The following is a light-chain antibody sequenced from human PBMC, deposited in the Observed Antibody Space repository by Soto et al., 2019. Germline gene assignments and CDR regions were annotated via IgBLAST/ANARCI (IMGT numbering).Light chain of an antibody. V-gene: IGKV3-11*01. J-gene: IGKJ4*01. CDR3: QQRSNWSLT. CDR2: DAS. Sequence: EIVLTQSPATLSLSPGERATLSCRASQSVSSSLAWYQQKPGQAPRLLIYDASNRATGIPARFSGSGSGTDFTLTISSLEHEDCAVYYCQQRSNWSLTFGGGTKVEIK. CDR1: QSVSSS.